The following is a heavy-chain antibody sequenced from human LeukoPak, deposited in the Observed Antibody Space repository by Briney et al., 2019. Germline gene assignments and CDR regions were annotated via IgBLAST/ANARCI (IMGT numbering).Heavy chain of an antibody. CDR1: GFTFSSYE. J-gene: IGHJ4*02. D-gene: IGHD3-16*01. CDR2: ISSSGSTI. CDR3: ARDVGAVLGEVYSDY. V-gene: IGHV3-48*03. Sequence: GGSLRLSCAASGFTFSSYEMKWVREAPGKGLEWVSYISSSGSTIYYADSVKGRFTISRDNAKNSLFLQMNSLRAEDTAVYYCARDVGAVLGEVYSDYCGQGNLITVSS.